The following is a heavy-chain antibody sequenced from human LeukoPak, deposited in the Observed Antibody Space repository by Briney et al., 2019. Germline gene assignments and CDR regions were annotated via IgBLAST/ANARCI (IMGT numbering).Heavy chain of an antibody. V-gene: IGHV4-39*01. Sequence: SQTLSLTCTVSGGSISSSSYYWGWIRQPPGKGLEWIGSIYYSGSTYYNPSLKSRVTISVDTSKNQFSLKLSSVTAADTAVYYCARQSVFGFGELFPFDPWGQGTLVTVSS. J-gene: IGHJ5*02. CDR2: IYYSGST. CDR3: ARQSVFGFGELFPFDP. CDR1: GGSISSSSYY. D-gene: IGHD3-10*01.